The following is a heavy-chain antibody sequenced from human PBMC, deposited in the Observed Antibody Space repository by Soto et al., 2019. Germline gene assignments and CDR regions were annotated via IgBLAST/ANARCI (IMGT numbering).Heavy chain of an antibody. D-gene: IGHD1-26*01. CDR3: ATWHEREHAYDV. CDR2: ISENSDST. CDR1: GFNFNRNG. Sequence: EVQLLESGGGLVQPGGSLRISCAASGFNFNRNGMTWVRQAPEKGLEWVAIISENSDSTFYADSVKGRFTVSRDNSKTTVYLQMNGLRPDDTAVYYCATWHEREHAYDVWGQGTTVTVSS. V-gene: IGHV3-23*01. J-gene: IGHJ3*01.